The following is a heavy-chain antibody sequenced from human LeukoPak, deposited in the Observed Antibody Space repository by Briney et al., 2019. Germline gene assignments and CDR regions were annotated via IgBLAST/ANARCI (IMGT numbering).Heavy chain of an antibody. V-gene: IGHV3-7*05. D-gene: IGHD2-15*01. CDR1: GFTFSSYW. J-gene: IGHJ4*02. CDR3: TRGDCGGSCPTQLIDY. Sequence: GGSLRLSCTASGFTFSSYWMSWVRQPPGKGLEWVASINQDGSGKSYVDSVKGRFTISRDNAKNSLYLQMNSLRAEDTAVYYCTRGDCGGSCPTQLIDYWGQGTLVTVSS. CDR2: INQDGSGK.